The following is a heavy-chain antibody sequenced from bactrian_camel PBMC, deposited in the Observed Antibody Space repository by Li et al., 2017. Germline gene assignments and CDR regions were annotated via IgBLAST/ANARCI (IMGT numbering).Heavy chain of an antibody. Sequence: DVQLVESGGGSVQAGGSLRLSCVYTYNSPCIGWFRQVPGKAGEGVACISENDNINYADSVKGRLTISKDKAKNTLYLQMDNLKPDDSAMYICAARPYCASTVQNFGQGTQVTV. J-gene: IGHJ4*01. CDR2: ISENDNI. CDR1: TYNSPC. D-gene: IGHD3*01. V-gene: IGHV3S2*01.